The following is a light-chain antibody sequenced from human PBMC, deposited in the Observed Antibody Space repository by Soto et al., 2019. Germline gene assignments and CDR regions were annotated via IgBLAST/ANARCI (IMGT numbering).Light chain of an antibody. J-gene: IGLJ2*01. CDR3: GTWDSSLSAVV. CDR2: ENN. CDR1: SSNIGNNY. Sequence: QSVLTQPHSVSAAPGQKVTISCSGSSSNIGNNYVSWYQQLPGTAPKLLIYENNKRPSGIPDRFSGSKSGTSDTLGITGLQTGDEADYYCGTWDSSLSAVVFGGGTKLTVL. V-gene: IGLV1-51*02.